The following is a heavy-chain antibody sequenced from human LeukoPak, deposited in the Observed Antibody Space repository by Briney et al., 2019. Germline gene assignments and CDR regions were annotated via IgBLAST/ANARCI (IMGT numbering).Heavy chain of an antibody. CDR2: IKPNGGVT. CDR1: GYTFSDYY. V-gene: IGHV1-2*02. Sequence: ASVKVSCKASGYTFSDYYIRWLRQAPGQGLEWMGWIKPNGGVTNYARNFQGRITMTRDTSISTAFMELSSLRSDDTAVYYCARPSYCGAGCYYYFDYWGQGTLVTVSS. CDR3: ARPSYCGAGCYYYFDY. D-gene: IGHD2-21*02. J-gene: IGHJ4*02.